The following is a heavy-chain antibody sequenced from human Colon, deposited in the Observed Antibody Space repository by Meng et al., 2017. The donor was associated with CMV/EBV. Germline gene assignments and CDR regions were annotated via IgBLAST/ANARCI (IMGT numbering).Heavy chain of an antibody. D-gene: IGHD2-21*01. Sequence: GGSLRLSGAASGFSFSLYGMSWVRQGPGKGLEWVSSISGSGGSTYYADSVKGRLTVSRDNSKNTLYLQMNSLRAEDTAVYYCARRVRHIVVAFLMNYYHGMDVWGPGTTVTVSS. J-gene: IGHJ6*02. CDR3: ARRVRHIVVAFLMNYYHGMDV. CDR2: ISGSGGST. CDR1: GFSFSLYG. V-gene: IGHV3-23*01.